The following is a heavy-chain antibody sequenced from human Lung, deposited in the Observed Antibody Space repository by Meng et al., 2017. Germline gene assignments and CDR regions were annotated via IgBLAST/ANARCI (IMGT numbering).Heavy chain of an antibody. Sequence: QVQLVQLGVGVKKPGASVKVSCKPSGYNFPDYWLHWVRRAPGQGLEWMGRIDPKSGDTHYAQRFQGRVTMTGDTSISTAYMELSGLRSDDTAMYYCARDEDISAAGKLFGDYWGQGTLVTVSS. D-gene: IGHD6-13*01. V-gene: IGHV1-2*06. J-gene: IGHJ4*02. CDR1: GYNFPDYW. CDR2: IDPKSGDT. CDR3: ARDEDISAAGKLFGDY.